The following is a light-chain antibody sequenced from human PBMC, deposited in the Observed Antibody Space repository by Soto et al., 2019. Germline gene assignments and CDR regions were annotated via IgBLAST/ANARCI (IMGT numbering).Light chain of an antibody. J-gene: IGLJ2*01. V-gene: IGLV8-61*01. CDR2: STD. Sequence: QAVVTQEPSFSVSPGGTVTLTCGLSSGSVSTSYYPSWYQQTPGQAPRTLIYSTDSRSSGVPDRFSGSILGNKAALTITGAHADDDSDYCCVLYMGSGISVFGGGTKLTVL. CDR3: VLYMGSGISV. CDR1: SGSVSTSYY.